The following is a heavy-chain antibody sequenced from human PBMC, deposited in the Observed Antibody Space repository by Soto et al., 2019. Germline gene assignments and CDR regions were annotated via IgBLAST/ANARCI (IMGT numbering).Heavy chain of an antibody. V-gene: IGHV3-23*01. CDR2: ISGSGGST. CDR1: GFSFSSYA. D-gene: IGHD6-13*01. Sequence: GGSLRLSCAASGFSFSSYAVSWVRQAPGKGLEWVSTISGSGGSTYYADSVKGRFTISRDNSKNTLYLQMNSLRAEDTALYYCAKDYDASSWYEYFQYWGQGILVTVSS. CDR3: AKDYDASSWYEYFQY. J-gene: IGHJ1*01.